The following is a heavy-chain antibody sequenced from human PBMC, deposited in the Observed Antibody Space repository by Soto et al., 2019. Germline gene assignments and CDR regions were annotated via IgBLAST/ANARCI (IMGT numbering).Heavy chain of an antibody. CDR2: IYSTGST. J-gene: IGHJ4*02. CDR3: ARGESMLPSVLTSPLDY. D-gene: IGHD3-16*01. V-gene: IGHV4-30-4*08. Sequence: QVQLQESGPGLVKPSQTLSLICTVSGDAISNDNYYWSWIRQPPGKGLEWIGYIYSTGSTTYNPSLRSRRTMSIGPSKRHFSLKLTSVTAADTAVYYCARGESMLPSVLTSPLDYWGQGTLVTVSS. CDR1: GDAISNDNYY.